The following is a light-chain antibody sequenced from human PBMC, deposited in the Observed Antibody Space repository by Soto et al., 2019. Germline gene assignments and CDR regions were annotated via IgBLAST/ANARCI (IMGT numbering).Light chain of an antibody. CDR2: DNS. J-gene: IGLJ3*02. CDR1: SSNIGTNY. CDR3: GTWDSDLSAEV. Sequence: QSVLTQPPSVSAAPGQKVTISCSGSSSNIGTNYVSWYQQLPGRAPKLVIFDNSKRPSGIPDRFSGSKSGSSATLGVTGLQTGDEADYYCGTWDSDLSAEVFGAGTKLTVL. V-gene: IGLV1-51*01.